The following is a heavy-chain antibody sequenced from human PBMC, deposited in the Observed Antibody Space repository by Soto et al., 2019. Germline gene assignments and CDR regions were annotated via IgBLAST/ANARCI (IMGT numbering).Heavy chain of an antibody. CDR1: GGTFSSYT. D-gene: IGHD2-2*01. J-gene: IGHJ5*02. V-gene: IGHV1-69*02. CDR3: ARVLDCISTSCYGFWFDP. CDR2: IIPILGIA. Sequence: QVQLVQSGAEVKKPGSSVKVSCKASGGTFSSYTISWVRQAPGQGLEWMGRIIPILGIANYAQKFQGRVTITADKSTSTAYMELSSLRSEDTAVYYCARVLDCISTSCYGFWFDPWGQGTLVTVSS.